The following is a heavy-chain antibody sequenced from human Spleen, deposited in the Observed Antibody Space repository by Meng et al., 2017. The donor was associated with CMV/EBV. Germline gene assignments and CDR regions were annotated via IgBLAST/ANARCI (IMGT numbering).Heavy chain of an antibody. CDR2: ISVYTDNT. Sequence: ASVKVSCKTSGYSFTSYGISWVRQAPGQGLEWMGWISVYTDNTSSAQKYQGRLTMTTDTSTSTAYMEVRSLRSDHTAVYYCARDSPSLYSSSPGIDFWGQGTLVTVSS. V-gene: IGHV1-18*01. J-gene: IGHJ4*02. CDR3: ARDSPSLYSSSPGIDF. CDR1: GYSFTSYG. D-gene: IGHD6-6*01.